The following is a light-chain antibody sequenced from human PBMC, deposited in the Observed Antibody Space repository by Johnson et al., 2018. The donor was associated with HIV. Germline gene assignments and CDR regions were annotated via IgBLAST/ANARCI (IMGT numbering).Light chain of an antibody. CDR3: GTWDSSLSAYV. V-gene: IGLV1-51*02. CDR1: SSNIGNNY. CDR2: ENN. J-gene: IGLJ1*01. Sequence: QLVLTQTPSVSAAPGQKVTISCSGSSSNIGNNYVSWYQQLPRGAPKLLIYENNKRPSGIPDRFSGSKSGTSATLDITGLQSGDEADYYCGTWDSSLSAYVFGNGTKVTVL.